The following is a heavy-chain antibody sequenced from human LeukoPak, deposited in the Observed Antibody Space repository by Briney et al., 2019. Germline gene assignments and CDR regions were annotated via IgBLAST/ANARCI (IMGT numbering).Heavy chain of an antibody. CDR3: AKDKAPLYSGYDWDLDF. J-gene: IGHJ4*02. V-gene: IGHV3-9*01. CDR2: ISWNSAYI. D-gene: IGHD5-12*01. Sequence: GRSLRLSCAASGFTFHHYAIHWVRQVPGKGLEWVSGISWNSAYIGCADSVKGRFTISRDNAKNSVYLQMNSLRAEDTALYYCAKDKAPLYSGYDWDLDFWGQGTMVTVSS. CDR1: GFTFHHYA.